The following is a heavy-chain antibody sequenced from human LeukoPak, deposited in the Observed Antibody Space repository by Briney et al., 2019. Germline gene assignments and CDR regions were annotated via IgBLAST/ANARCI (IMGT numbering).Heavy chain of an antibody. CDR1: GGSISSYY. CDR2: IYTSGST. J-gene: IGHJ3*02. V-gene: IGHV4-4*09. Sequence: SETLSLTCTVSGGSISSYYWSWVRQPPGKGLEWIGYIYTSGSTNYNPSLKSRVTISVDTSKNQFSLKLSSVTAADTAVYYCARLGRSDAFDIWGQGTMVTVSS. CDR3: ARLGRSDAFDI.